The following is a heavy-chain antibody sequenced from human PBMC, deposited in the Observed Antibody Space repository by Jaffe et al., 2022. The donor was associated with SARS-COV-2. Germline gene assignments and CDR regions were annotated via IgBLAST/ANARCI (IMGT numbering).Heavy chain of an antibody. V-gene: IGHV4-34*01. CDR3: ARRPSSRWGLWFGAYDY. J-gene: IGHJ4*02. Sequence: QVQLQQWGAGLLKPSETLSLTCAVYGGSFSGYYWSWIRQPPGKGLEWIGEINHSGSTNYNPSLKSRVTISVDTSKNQFSLKLSSVTAADTAVYYCARRPSSRWGLWFGAYDYWGQGTLVTVSS. D-gene: IGHD3-10*01. CDR1: GGSFSGYY. CDR2: INHSGST.